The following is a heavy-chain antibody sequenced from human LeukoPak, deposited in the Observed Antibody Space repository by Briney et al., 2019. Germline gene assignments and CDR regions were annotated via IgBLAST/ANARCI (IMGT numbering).Heavy chain of an antibody. CDR3: ARVSTVTTSDI. CDR1: GLTFSNYW. Sequence: PGGSLRLSCAASGLTFSNYWMHWVRQAPGKGLVWVSRIDVDGSSTSYADSVKGRFTISRDNAKNTLYLQMNSLRAEDTAVYYCARVSTVTTSDIWGQGTMVTVSS. J-gene: IGHJ3*02. CDR2: IDVDGSST. V-gene: IGHV3-74*01. D-gene: IGHD4-17*01.